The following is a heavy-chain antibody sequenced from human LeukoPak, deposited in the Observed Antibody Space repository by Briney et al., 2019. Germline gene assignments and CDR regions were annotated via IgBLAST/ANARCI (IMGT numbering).Heavy chain of an antibody. J-gene: IGHJ6*02. CDR3: ARIRELGGYYYYYGMDV. CDR2: ISAYNDNT. Sequence: GASVKVSCKASGYTFTSYGISWVRQAPGQGLEWMGWISAYNDNTNYAQRLQGRVTMTTDTSTSTAYMELRSLRSDDTAVYYCARIRELGGYYYYYGMDVWGQGTTVTVSS. CDR1: GYTFTSYG. D-gene: IGHD1-7*01. V-gene: IGHV1-18*01.